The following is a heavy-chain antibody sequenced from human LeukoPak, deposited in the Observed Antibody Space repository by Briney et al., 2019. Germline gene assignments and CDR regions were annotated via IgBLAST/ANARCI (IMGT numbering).Heavy chain of an antibody. Sequence: SVKVSCKASGGTFSSYAISWVRQAPGQGLEWMGGIIPIFGTANYAQKFRGRVTITTDESTSTAYMELSSLRSEDTAVYYCARDGIAAAASNWFDPWGQGTLVTVSS. CDR2: IIPIFGTA. J-gene: IGHJ5*02. CDR3: ARDGIAAAASNWFDP. D-gene: IGHD6-13*01. CDR1: GGTFSSYA. V-gene: IGHV1-69*05.